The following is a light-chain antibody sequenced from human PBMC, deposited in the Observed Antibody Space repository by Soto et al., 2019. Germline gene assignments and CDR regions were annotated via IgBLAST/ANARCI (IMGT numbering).Light chain of an antibody. CDR1: QGISSW. CDR3: QQANSFPIN. Sequence: DIQMAQSPSSVSASVGDRVTITCRASQGISSWLAWYQQKPGKAPKLLIYAASSLQSGVPSRFSGSGSGTDFTIKISRMQTELFETYYCQQANSFPINLGGGPKVDIK. V-gene: IGKV1-12*01. J-gene: IGKJ4*01. CDR2: AAS.